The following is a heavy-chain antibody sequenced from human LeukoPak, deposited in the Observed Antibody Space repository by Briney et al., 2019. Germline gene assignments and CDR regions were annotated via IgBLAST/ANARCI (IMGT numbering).Heavy chain of an antibody. V-gene: IGHV3-64*01. CDR3: AREQDDVLRLLESGLLDY. J-gene: IGHJ4*02. D-gene: IGHD3-3*01. Sequence: GGSLRLSCAASGFTFSSYAMHWVRQAPGNGLEYVSAISSNGGSTYYANSVKGRFTISRDNSKNTLYLQMGSLRAEDMAVYYCAREQDDVLRLLESGLLDYWGQGTLVTVSS. CDR1: GFTFSSYA. CDR2: ISSNGGST.